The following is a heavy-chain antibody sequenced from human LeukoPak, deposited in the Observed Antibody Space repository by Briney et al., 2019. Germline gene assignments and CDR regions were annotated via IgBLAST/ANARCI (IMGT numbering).Heavy chain of an antibody. V-gene: IGHV3-74*01. D-gene: IGHD6-19*01. J-gene: IGHJ4*02. CDR2: ISYDGSST. CDR1: GFTFSTYW. Sequence: GGSLRLSCVASGFTFSTYWMHWVRQAPGKGLVWVSHISYDGSSTNYADSVKGRFSISRDNAKNTVYLQMNSLRAKDTAVYYCAREAAVAGIYFDSWGQGTLVTVSS. CDR3: AREAAVAGIYFDS.